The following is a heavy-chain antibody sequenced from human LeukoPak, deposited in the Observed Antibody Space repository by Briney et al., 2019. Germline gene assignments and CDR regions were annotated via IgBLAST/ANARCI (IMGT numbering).Heavy chain of an antibody. D-gene: IGHD5-12*01. CDR3: ARATTGALDP. V-gene: IGHV3-20*04. Sequence: PGGSLRLSCAASGFTFSSYEMNWVRQAPGKGLEWVSGINWNGGSTGYADSVKGRFTISRDNAKNSLYLQMNSLRAEDTALYYCARATTGALDPWGQGTLVTVSS. CDR1: GFTFSSYE. J-gene: IGHJ5*02. CDR2: INWNGGST.